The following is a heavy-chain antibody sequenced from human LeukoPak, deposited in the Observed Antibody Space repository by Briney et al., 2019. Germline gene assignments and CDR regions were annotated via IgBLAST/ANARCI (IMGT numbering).Heavy chain of an antibody. CDR1: GGSISNTLYY. D-gene: IGHD3-10*01. CDR3: ARRKGFGEGYFDS. Sequence: SETLSLTCTVSGGSISNTLYYWAWIRQPPGKGLECIGSIYYSRSTYYSPSLKSRVTISVDTSKNQFSLKLTSVTAADTAVYYCARRKGFGEGYFDSWGQGTLVTVSS. V-gene: IGHV4-39*01. J-gene: IGHJ4*02. CDR2: IYYSRST.